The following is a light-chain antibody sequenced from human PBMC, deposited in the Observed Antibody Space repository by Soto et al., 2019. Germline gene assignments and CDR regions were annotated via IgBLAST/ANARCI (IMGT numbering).Light chain of an antibody. CDR3: SSYTSSSTRV. CDR2: EVS. J-gene: IGLJ3*02. CDR1: SSDVGGYNY. V-gene: IGLV2-14*01. Sequence: QSALTQPASVSGSPGQSITSSCTGTSSDVGGYNYVSWYQQHPGKAPKLMIYEVSNRPSGVSNRCPGSKSGNTASLTISGLQAEDEAEYYCSSYTSSSTRVFGGGTQLTVL.